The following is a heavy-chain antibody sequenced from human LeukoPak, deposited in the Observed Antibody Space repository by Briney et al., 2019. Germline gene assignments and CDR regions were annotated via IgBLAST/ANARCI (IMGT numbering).Heavy chain of an antibody. D-gene: IGHD4-17*01. J-gene: IGHJ3*02. CDR3: ALGDLAAFDI. CDR1: GGSFSGYY. CDR2: INHSGST. Sequence: SETLSLTCAVYGGSFSGYYWSWIRQPPGKGLEWIGEINHSGSTNYHPSLKSRVTISVDTSKNQFSLKLSSVTAADTAVYYCALGDLAAFDIWGQGTMVTVSS. V-gene: IGHV4-34*01.